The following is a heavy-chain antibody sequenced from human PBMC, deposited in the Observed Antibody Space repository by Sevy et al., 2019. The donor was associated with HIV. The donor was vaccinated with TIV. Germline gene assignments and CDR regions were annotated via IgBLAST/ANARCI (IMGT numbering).Heavy chain of an antibody. D-gene: IGHD3-3*01. Sequence: GGSLRLSCAASGFTFSSYAMSWVRQAPGKGLEWVSAISGSGGSTYYADSVKGRLTISRDNSKNTLYLQMNSLRAEDTAVYNCANPRFLEWLWNMGNYYGMDVWGQGTTVTVSS. CDR2: ISGSGGST. J-gene: IGHJ6*02. CDR1: GFTFSSYA. V-gene: IGHV3-23*01. CDR3: ANPRFLEWLWNMGNYYGMDV.